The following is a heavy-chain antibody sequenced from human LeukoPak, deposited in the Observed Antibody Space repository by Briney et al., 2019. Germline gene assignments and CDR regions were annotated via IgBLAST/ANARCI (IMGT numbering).Heavy chain of an antibody. Sequence: GGSLRLSCAPSGFTFDNFAMTWVRQAPGKGLEWVSEITGSGGSTYYADSVKGRFTISRDNSKNTLYLQMNSLRAEDTAIYYCARELFDFDYWGRGTLVTVSS. J-gene: IGHJ4*02. CDR3: ARELFDFDY. V-gene: IGHV3-23*01. CDR2: ITGSGGST. D-gene: IGHD3-10*01. CDR1: GFTFDNFA.